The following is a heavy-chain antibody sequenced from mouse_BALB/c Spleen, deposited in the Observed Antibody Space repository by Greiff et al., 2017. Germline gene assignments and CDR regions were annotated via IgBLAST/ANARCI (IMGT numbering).Heavy chain of an antibody. D-gene: IGHD2-14*01. CDR1: GYTFTSDV. Sequence: VQLQQSGPELVKPGASVKMSCKASGYTFTSDVLHWVKQKPGQGLEWIGYINPYNDGTKYNEKFKGMATLTSDKSSSTAYMELSSLTSEDSAVYDSARSGYRYDRYAMDYWGQGTSVTVSS. CDR2: INPYNDGT. V-gene: IGHV1-14*01. CDR3: ARSGYRYDRYAMDY. J-gene: IGHJ4*01.